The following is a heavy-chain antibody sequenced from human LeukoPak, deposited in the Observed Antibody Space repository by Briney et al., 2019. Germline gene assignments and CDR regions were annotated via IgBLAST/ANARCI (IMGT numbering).Heavy chain of an antibody. J-gene: IGHJ3*02. CDR2: IYHTGSN. CDR1: SGSVSSYY. V-gene: IGHV4-59*08. D-gene: IGHD6-13*01. CDR3: ARARYTNSWYAVDI. Sequence: SETLSLTCLVSSGSVSSYYWTWIRQPPGKGLEWIGYIYHTGSNNYSPALKSRVTMYVDTSKNQLSLKLSSVTAADTAMYYCARARYTNSWYAVDIWGQGTMVTVSS.